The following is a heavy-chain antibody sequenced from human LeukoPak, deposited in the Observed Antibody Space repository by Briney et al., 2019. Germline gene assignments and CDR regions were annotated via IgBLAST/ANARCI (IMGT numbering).Heavy chain of an antibody. CDR1: GFTFSNYW. J-gene: IGHJ4*02. CDR3: ARNQLLSRYYFDY. D-gene: IGHD2-2*01. CDR2: IKQDGSEK. Sequence: GGSLRLSCAASGFTFSNYWMSWVRQAPGKGLEWVANIKQDGSEKFYVDSVKGRFTISRDNAKNSLYLQVNSLRAEDTAVYYCARNQLLSRYYFDYWGQGTLVTVSS. V-gene: IGHV3-7*01.